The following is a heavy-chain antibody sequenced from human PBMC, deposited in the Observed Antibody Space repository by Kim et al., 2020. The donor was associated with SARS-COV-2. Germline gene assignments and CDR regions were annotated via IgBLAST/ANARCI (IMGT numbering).Heavy chain of an antibody. CDR3: AKDTEEREAVAQGGGVFDY. CDR1: GFTFGDYA. Sequence: GGSLRLSCAASGFTFGDYAMHWVRQAPGKGLEWVSGISWNSGSIGYADSVKGRFTISRDNAKNSLYLQMNSLRAEDTALYYCAKDTEEREAVAQGGGVFDYWGQGTLVTVSS. J-gene: IGHJ4*02. V-gene: IGHV3-9*01. D-gene: IGHD6-19*01. CDR2: ISWNSGSI.